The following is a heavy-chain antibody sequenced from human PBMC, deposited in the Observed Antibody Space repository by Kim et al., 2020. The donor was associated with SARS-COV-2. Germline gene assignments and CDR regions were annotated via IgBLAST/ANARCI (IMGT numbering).Heavy chain of an antibody. V-gene: IGHV3-7*01. D-gene: IGHD3-16*02. CDR3: ARVRLGELSLYSY. J-gene: IGHJ4*02. Sequence: YVDSVKGRFTISRDNAKNSLYLQMNSLRAEDTAVYYCARVRLGELSLYSYWGQGTLVTVSS.